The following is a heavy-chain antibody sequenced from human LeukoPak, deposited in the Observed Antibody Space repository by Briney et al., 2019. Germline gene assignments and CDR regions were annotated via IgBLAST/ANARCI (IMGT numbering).Heavy chain of an antibody. J-gene: IGHJ4*02. Sequence: GGSLRLSCAASGFSLSDHWMYWVRQGPGRGLVWLSRKYDGSYTSYADSVKGRFTVSRDNAKNTLYLQMNSLRAEVTAVYYCARDSSSVPEYWGQGTPVTVSS. CDR3: ARDSSSVPEY. V-gene: IGHV3-74*01. CDR2: KYDGSYT. D-gene: IGHD2-2*01. CDR1: GFSLSDHW.